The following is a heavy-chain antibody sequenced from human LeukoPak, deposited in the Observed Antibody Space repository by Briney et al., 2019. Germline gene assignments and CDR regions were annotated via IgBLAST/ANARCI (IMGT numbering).Heavy chain of an antibody. D-gene: IGHD2-2*01. V-gene: IGHV3-48*03. CDR3: ARGPCTSCYVGEPFDI. CDR1: RFTFSSYE. Sequence: GGSLRLSCAASRFTFSSYEMNWVRQAPGKGLEWVSYISSSDGIIYYADSVKGRFTISRDNAKNSLYLQMNSLRAEDAAVYYCARGPCTSCYVGEPFDIWGQGTMVTVSS. J-gene: IGHJ3*02. CDR2: ISSSDGII.